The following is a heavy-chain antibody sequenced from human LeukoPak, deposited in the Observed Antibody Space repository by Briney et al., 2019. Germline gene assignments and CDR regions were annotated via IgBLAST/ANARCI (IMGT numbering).Heavy chain of an antibody. D-gene: IGHD2-2*01. CDR1: GFTFSSYA. J-gene: IGHJ4*02. Sequence: GGSLRLSCAASGFTFSSYAMSWVRQAPGKGLEWVSSMSPNGGSTYYADSVKGRFTISRNNSKNTLYLQMNSLRAEDTAVYYCAKAGGYCSSTSCYLFDWGQGTLVTVSS. V-gene: IGHV3-23*01. CDR2: MSPNGGST. CDR3: AKAGGYCSSTSCYLFD.